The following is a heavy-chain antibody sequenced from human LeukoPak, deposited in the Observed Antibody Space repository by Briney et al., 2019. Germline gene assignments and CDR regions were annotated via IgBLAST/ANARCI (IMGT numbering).Heavy chain of an antibody. CDR2: IYYNGRT. CDR1: GVSISNSY. J-gene: IGHJ6*04. CDR3: ARDLYSYMDV. D-gene: IGHD2-21*01. Sequence: SETLSLTCSVSGVSISNSYWSWIRQPPGKGLEWIGYIYYNGRTNYNPSLKSRITISLDTSKNQFSLKLSSVTAADTAVYYCARDLYSYMDVWGKGTTVTISS. V-gene: IGHV4-59*01.